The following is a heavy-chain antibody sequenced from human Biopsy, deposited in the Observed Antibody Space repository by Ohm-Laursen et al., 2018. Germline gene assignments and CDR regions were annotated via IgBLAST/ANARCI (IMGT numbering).Heavy chain of an antibody. CDR1: GYTFTGYY. CDR3: ARDPRYGYGSYFDY. CDR2: INPNSGVT. Sequence: ASVKVSCKSSGYTFTGYYMHWVRQAPGQGLEWMGWINPNSGVTNYAQRFQGRVTMTRDTSISTAYMELSRLRSDDTAVYYCARDPRYGYGSYFDYWGQGTLVAVSS. D-gene: IGHD3-10*01. V-gene: IGHV1-2*02. J-gene: IGHJ4*02.